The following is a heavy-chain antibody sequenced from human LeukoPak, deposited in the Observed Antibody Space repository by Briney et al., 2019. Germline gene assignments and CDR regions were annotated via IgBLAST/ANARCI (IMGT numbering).Heavy chain of an antibody. CDR1: GYSISSGYY. CDR3: AREDFGSNSF. J-gene: IGHJ4*02. Sequence: SETLSLTCAVSGYSISSGYYWGWIRQPPGKGLEWIGSIYHSGSTYYNPSLKSRVTISVDTSKNQFSLKLSSMTAADTAVYYCAREDFGSNSFWGQGTLVTVSS. D-gene: IGHD4-23*01. CDR2: IYHSGST. V-gene: IGHV4-38-2*02.